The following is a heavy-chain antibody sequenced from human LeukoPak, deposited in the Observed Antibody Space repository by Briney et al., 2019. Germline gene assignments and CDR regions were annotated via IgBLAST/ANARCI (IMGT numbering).Heavy chain of an antibody. V-gene: IGHV3-7*01. J-gene: IGHJ5*02. CDR1: GFTFSSYW. Sequence: GGSLRLSCAASGFTFSSYWMTWVRQAPGKGLEWVANIKQDGSEKYYVDSVRGRFTISRDNAKKSLFLQINSLRAEDTAVYYCATPARGGSALPWGQGTLVTVSS. D-gene: IGHD6-19*01. CDR2: IKQDGSEK. CDR3: ATPARGGSALP.